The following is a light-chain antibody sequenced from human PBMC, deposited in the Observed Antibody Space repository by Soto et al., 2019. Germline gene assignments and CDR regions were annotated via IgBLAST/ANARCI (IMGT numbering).Light chain of an antibody. Sequence: EIVMTQSPATLSVSPGERATLSCRASQSITTNLAWYQQKPGQAPRLLIYGASTSATGVPARFSGSGSGTEFTLTISSLQSEDLAVYYCQQFHNWPLLTFGPGTKVDLK. CDR2: GAS. CDR3: QQFHNWPLLT. J-gene: IGKJ3*01. CDR1: QSITTN. V-gene: IGKV3-15*01.